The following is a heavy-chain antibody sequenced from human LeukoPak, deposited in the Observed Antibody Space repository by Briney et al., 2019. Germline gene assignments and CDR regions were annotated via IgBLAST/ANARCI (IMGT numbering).Heavy chain of an antibody. J-gene: IGHJ4*02. CDR2: FSAHNGKK. Sequence: ASVTVTCKASGYTFTSYGNNLVRKPPGQGHQWMGLFSAHNGKKNYAQNLQGLVTITTNTSTNTVYLELRSLTSDDTAVCYCARGGTTLLLDYWGQGTLVTVSS. CDR3: ARGGTTLLLDY. CDR1: GYTFTSYG. V-gene: IGHV1-18*01. D-gene: IGHD4-11*01.